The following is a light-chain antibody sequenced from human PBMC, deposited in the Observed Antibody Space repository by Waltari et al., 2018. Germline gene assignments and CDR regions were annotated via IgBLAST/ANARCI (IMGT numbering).Light chain of an antibody. CDR2: GVS. CDR3: SSYTSSNTFV. J-gene: IGLJ1*01. V-gene: IGLV2-14*01. CDR1: SSDVGGYEY. Sequence: QSALTQPASVSGSPGQSITISCTGTSSDVGGYEYVSWFQQHPGKAPKVMIYGVSNRPSGCSDRFSASKSGVTASLTISGLQAEDEADYYCSSYTSSNTFVFGTGTKVTVL.